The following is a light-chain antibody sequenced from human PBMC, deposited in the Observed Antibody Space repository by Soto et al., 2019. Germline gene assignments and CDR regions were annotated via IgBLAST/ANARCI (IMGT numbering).Light chain of an antibody. J-gene: IGLJ2*01. V-gene: IGLV1-47*02. CDR1: RSNIGGYNY. CDR3: AAWDDSLRVVL. CDR2: GTN. Sequence: QSVLTQPPSASETPGQRVTISCSGGRSNIGGYNYVYWFQQYPGTAPKVLVFGTNLRPSGVPDRFSASKSGTSGSLTISGLRFEDEADYYCAAWDDSLRVVLFGGGTQLTVL.